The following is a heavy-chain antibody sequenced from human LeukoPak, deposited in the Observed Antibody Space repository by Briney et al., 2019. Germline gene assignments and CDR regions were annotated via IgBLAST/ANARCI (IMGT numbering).Heavy chain of an antibody. CDR1: GGSFSIYY. J-gene: IGHJ3*02. CDR3: ARLQRAGYSSGWHGVLNDAFDI. D-gene: IGHD6-19*01. Sequence: SETLSLTCTVSGGSFSIYYWSWIRQPAGKGLEWIGRIYTSGSTNYNPSLKSRVSISVDTSKNQFSLKLSSVTAADTAVYYCARLQRAGYSSGWHGVLNDAFDIWGQGTMVTVSS. V-gene: IGHV4-4*07. CDR2: IYTSGST.